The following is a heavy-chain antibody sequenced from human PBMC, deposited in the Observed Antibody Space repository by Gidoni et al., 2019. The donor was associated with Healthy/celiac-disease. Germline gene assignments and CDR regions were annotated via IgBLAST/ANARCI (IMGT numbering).Heavy chain of an antibody. J-gene: IGHJ4*02. V-gene: IGHV4-39*01. CDR2: IYYSGST. D-gene: IGHD2-8*01. CDR1: GGSISSSSYY. Sequence: QLQLQESGPGLVKPSETLSLTCTVPGGSISSSSYYWGWIRQPPGKGLEWIGSIYYSGSTYYNPSLKSRVTISVDTSKNQFSLKLSSVTAADTAVYYCARPVGYCTNGVCYTYFDYWGQGTLVTVSS. CDR3: ARPVGYCTNGVCYTYFDY.